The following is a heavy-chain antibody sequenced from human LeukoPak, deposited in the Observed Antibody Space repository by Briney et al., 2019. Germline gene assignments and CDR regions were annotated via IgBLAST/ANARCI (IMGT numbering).Heavy chain of an antibody. CDR1: GFTFSSYA. CDR3: VRLRQLAPDY. Sequence: QTGGSLRLSCSASGFTFSSYAMHWVRQAPGKGLEYVSAISSNGGSTYYADSVKGRFTISRDNSKNTLYLQMSSLRAEGTAVYYCVRLRQLAPDYWGQGTLVTVSS. CDR2: ISSNGGST. V-gene: IGHV3-64D*09. D-gene: IGHD6-13*01. J-gene: IGHJ4*02.